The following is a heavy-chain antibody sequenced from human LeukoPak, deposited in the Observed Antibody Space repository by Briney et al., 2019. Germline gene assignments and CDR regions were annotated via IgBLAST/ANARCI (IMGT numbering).Heavy chain of an antibody. CDR2: ITSGSSYI. Sequence: GGSLRLSCAASGFTFSTYSMNWFRQAPGKGLEWVSSITSGSSYIYYSDSLMGRFPISRDNAKNSLYLQMNSLRAEDTAVYYCARETVAGTGDAFDVWGHGTMVTVSS. CDR3: ARETVAGTGDAFDV. J-gene: IGHJ3*01. D-gene: IGHD6-19*01. V-gene: IGHV3-21*01. CDR1: GFTFSTYS.